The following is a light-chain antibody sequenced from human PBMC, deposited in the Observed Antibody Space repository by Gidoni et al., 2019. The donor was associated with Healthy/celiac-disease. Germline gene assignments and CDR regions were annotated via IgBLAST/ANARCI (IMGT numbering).Light chain of an antibody. CDR3: QQYYSTPPT. J-gene: IGKJ1*01. CDR2: WAS. Sequence: IVMTQSPDSLAVSLGERATINCKSSQSVLYSSNNKNYLAWYQQKPGQPPKLLIYWASTRESGVPDRFSGSGSGTDFTLTINSLQAEDVAVYYCQQYYSTPPTFGQGTKVEIK. CDR1: QSVLYSSNNKNY. V-gene: IGKV4-1*01.